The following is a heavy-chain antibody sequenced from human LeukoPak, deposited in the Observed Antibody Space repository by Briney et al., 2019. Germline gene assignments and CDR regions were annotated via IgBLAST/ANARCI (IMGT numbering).Heavy chain of an antibody. CDR1: GFTFSSYS. Sequence: GGSLRLSRAASGFTFSSYSMNWVRQAPGKGLEWVSSISSSSSYIYYADSVKGRFTISRDNAKNSLYLQTNSLRAEDTAVYYCARDGIYSYGLIDYWGQGTLVTVSS. V-gene: IGHV3-21*01. CDR3: ARDGIYSYGLIDY. J-gene: IGHJ4*02. CDR2: ISSSSSYI. D-gene: IGHD5-18*01.